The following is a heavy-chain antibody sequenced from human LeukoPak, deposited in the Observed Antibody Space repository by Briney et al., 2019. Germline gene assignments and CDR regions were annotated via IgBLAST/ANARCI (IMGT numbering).Heavy chain of an antibody. CDR2: IYTSGST. V-gene: IGHV4-4*09. J-gene: IGHJ5*02. D-gene: IGHD1-1*01. Sequence: SETLSLTCTVSGGSISSYYWSWIRQPPGKGLEWIGYIYTSGSTNYNPSLKSRVTISVDTSKNQFSLKLSSVTAADTAVYYCARLRTRDYPGVGWFDPWGQGTLVTVSS. CDR1: GGSISSYY. CDR3: ARLRTRDYPGVGWFDP.